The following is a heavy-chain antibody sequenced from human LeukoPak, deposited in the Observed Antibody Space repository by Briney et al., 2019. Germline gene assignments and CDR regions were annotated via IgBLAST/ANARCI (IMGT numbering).Heavy chain of an antibody. CDR1: GYTFTVYY. CDR3: AREGLEGNGYNYFGY. Sequence: ASVTVSLKASGYTFTVYYMHWVRQAPGQGGEWMGWINPNSGGTNYAQKFQGRLTMTRDTSISTAYMELSRLRSDDTAVYYCAREGLEGNGYNYFGYWGQGTLVTVSS. CDR2: INPNSGGT. D-gene: IGHD5-24*01. J-gene: IGHJ4*02. V-gene: IGHV1-2*02.